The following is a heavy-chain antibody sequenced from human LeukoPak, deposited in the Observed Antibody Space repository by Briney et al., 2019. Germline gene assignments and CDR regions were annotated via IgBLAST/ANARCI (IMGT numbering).Heavy chain of an antibody. V-gene: IGHV3-74*01. D-gene: IGHD2-21*01. CDR3: VRDVAGYFDL. CDR1: GFTFSSYW. CDR2: INSEGTST. J-gene: IGHJ2*01. Sequence: GGSLRLSCAASGFTFSSYWMHWVRQAPGKGLVWVSRINSEGTSTSYADSVKGRFTISRDNAKNTVYLQMNSLRAEDTAVYYCVRDVAGYFDLWGRDNMVTVSS.